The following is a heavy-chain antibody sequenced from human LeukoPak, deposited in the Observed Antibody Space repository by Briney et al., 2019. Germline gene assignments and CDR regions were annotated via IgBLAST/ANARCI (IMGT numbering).Heavy chain of an antibody. CDR3: ATEIIAAAGPPIDY. CDR1: AFIFSGHW. J-gene: IGHJ4*02. CDR2: ISSSMISI. V-gene: IGHV3-21*01. Sequence: GGSLRLSCEGSAFIFSGHWMNWVRQTPGKGLEWVSFISSSMISIHYADSVKGRFTISRDNSKNTLYLQMNSLRAEDTAVYYCATEIIAAAGPPIDYWGQGTLVTVSS. D-gene: IGHD6-13*01.